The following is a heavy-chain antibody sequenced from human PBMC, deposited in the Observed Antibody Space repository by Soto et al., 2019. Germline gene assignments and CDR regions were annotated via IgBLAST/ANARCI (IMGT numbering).Heavy chain of an antibody. CDR2: IKASGVST. J-gene: IGHJ4*02. CDR1: GFTFSSYD. D-gene: IGHD2-8*01. V-gene: IGHV3-23*01. Sequence: EVQLLESGGGLVQPGGSLRLSCAASGFTFSSYDMNWVRQAPGKGLDWVSAIKASGVSTYYADSVQGRFSISRDNSKNTLYLQMNSLRDEDTAVYYCAKRYCTYTNCAFFAYWGQGTLVTVSS. CDR3: AKRYCTYTNCAFFAY.